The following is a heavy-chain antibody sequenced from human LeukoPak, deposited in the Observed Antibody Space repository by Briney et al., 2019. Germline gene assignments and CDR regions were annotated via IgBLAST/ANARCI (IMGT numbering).Heavy chain of an antibody. CDR2: ISGSGGST. D-gene: IGHD3-22*01. V-gene: IGHV3-23*01. Sequence: GGSLRLSCAASGFTFSSYAMSWVRQAPGKGLEWVSAISGSGGSTYYADSVKGRFTISRDNSKNTLYLQMNSLRAEDTAVYYCARDDYYYDSSGHADYWGQGTLVTVSS. CDR3: ARDDYYYDSSGHADY. J-gene: IGHJ4*02. CDR1: GFTFSSYA.